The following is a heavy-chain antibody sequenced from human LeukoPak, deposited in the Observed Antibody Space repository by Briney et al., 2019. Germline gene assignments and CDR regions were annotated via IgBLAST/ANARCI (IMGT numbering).Heavy chain of an antibody. J-gene: IGHJ4*02. V-gene: IGHV3-11*04. D-gene: IGHD1-7*01. Sequence: AGGSLRLSCAASGFTVSSNYMSWVRQAPGKGLEWVSYISSSGSTIYYADSVKGRFTISRDNAKNSLYLQMNSLRAEDTAVYYCARDAAGTAAIFDYWGQGTLVTVSS. CDR3: ARDAAGTAAIFDY. CDR1: GFTVSSNY. CDR2: ISSSGSTI.